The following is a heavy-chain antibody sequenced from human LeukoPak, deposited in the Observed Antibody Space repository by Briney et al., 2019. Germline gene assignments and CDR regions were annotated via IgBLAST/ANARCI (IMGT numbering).Heavy chain of an antibody. CDR1: GFTFSRYT. CDR2: ISGTSSNI. CDR3: TREVSAGGGCFYGYGDCDYYYYMDV. D-gene: IGHD5-18*01. J-gene: IGHJ6*03. Sequence: GGSLRLSCTASGFTFSRYTMNWVRLAPGKGLEWVSSISGTSSNIYYADSLKGRFTISRDNGKNSLYLQMNSLRAEDTAVYYCTREVSAGGGCFYGYGDCDYYYYMDVWGKGTTVTVSS. V-gene: IGHV3-21*01.